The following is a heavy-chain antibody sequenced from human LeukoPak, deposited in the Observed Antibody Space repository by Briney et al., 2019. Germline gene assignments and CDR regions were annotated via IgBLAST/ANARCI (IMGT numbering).Heavy chain of an antibody. Sequence: GGSLRLSCAASGFTFSSYAMSWVRQAPGKGLEWVSTIIGSGGSIYYADSVKDRFTISRDSSKNTLYLQMNSLRAEDTAVYYCAKGIIDFGDYGESGGFDYWGQGTLVTVSS. CDR2: IIGSGGSI. V-gene: IGHV3-23*01. J-gene: IGHJ4*02. CDR1: GFTFSSYA. CDR3: AKGIIDFGDYGESGGFDY. D-gene: IGHD4-17*01.